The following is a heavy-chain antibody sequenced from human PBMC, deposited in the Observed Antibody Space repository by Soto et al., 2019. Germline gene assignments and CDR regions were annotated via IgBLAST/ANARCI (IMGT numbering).Heavy chain of an antibody. CDR2: IYYSGST. Sequence: QVQLQESGPGLVKPSETLSLTCTVSGGSISSYYWSWIRQPPGKGLEWIGYIYYSGSTNYNPSLKSRVTISVDTSKNQFSLKLSSVTAADTAVYYCARDTSSIAAVYGMDVW. J-gene: IGHJ6*01. CDR1: GGSISSYY. CDR3: ARDTSSIAAVYGMDV. V-gene: IGHV4-59*01. D-gene: IGHD6-6*01.